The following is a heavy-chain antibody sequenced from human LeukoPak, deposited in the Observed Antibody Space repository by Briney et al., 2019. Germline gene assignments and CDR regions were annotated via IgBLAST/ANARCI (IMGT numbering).Heavy chain of an antibody. CDR2: IYNRGRT. D-gene: IGHD3-10*01. CDR3: ARRVVGSYFMVRNF. Sequence: AETLSLTCAVSGVSMRSSNWGSGVRQPPGEGVGWIGEIYNRGRTNYNPSVKSRDTISVNKSKNQFSLKLSSVTAADTAVYYCARRVVGSYFMVRNFWGQGTLVTVSS. V-gene: IGHV4-4*02. J-gene: IGHJ4*02. CDR1: GVSMRSSNW.